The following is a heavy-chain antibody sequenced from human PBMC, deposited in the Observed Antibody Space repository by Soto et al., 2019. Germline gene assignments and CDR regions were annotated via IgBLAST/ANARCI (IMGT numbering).Heavy chain of an antibody. CDR2: IYYSGST. D-gene: IGHD3-10*01. J-gene: IGHJ4*02. CDR3: ARARWGYYGSGSYYNNFDS. CDR1: GGSISSGGYY. V-gene: IGHV4-31*03. Sequence: SETLSLTCTVSGGSISSGGYYWSWIRQHPGKGLEWIGYIYYSGSTYYNPSLKSRVTISVDTSKNQFSLKLSSVTAADTAVYYCARARWGYYGSGSYYNNFDSWGQGPLVTVS.